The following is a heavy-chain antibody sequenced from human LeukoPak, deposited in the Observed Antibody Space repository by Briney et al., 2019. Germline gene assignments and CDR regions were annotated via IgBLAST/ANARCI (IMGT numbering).Heavy chain of an antibody. CDR1: GFTFSSYG. D-gene: IGHD3-3*01. CDR3: AKDYDFWSGPPWFDP. Sequence: GGSLRLSCAASGFTFSSYGMHWVRQAPGKGLEWVAVISYDGSNKYYADSVKGRFTISRDNSKNTLYLQMNSLRAEDTAVYYCAKDYDFWSGPPWFDPWGQGTLVTVSS. J-gene: IGHJ5*02. CDR2: ISYDGSNK. V-gene: IGHV3-30*18.